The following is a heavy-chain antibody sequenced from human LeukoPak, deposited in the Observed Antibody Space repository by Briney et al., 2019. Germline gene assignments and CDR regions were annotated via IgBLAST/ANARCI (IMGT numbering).Heavy chain of an antibody. Sequence: ASVKVSCKASGGTFSSYAISWVRQAPGQGLEWMGGIIPIFGTANYAQKFQGRVTITTDESTSTAYMGLSSLRSEDTAVYYCATGGSSYPFDYWGQGTLVTVSS. D-gene: IGHD2-15*01. CDR1: GGTFSSYA. V-gene: IGHV1-69*05. J-gene: IGHJ4*02. CDR2: IIPIFGTA. CDR3: ATGGSSYPFDY.